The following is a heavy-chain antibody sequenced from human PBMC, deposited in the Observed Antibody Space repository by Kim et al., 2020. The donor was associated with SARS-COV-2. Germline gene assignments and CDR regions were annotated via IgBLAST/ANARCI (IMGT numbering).Heavy chain of an antibody. CDR3: ARIAAAGPLDY. V-gene: IGHV3-66*01. D-gene: IGHD6-13*01. CDR2: T. Sequence: TYYADSVKGRFTISRDISKNTVYLQMNSRGAEDTAVYYCARIAAAGPLDYWGQGTRVTVSS. J-gene: IGHJ4*02.